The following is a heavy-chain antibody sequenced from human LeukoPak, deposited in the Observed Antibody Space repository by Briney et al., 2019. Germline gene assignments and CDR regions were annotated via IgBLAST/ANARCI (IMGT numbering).Heavy chain of an antibody. D-gene: IGHD4-11*01. J-gene: IGHJ4*02. CDR3: ARKGPATIADY. CDR1: GGFISSGNW. V-gene: IGHV4-4*02. CDR2: IHHSVGT. Sequence: SGTLSLTCAVSGGFISSGNWWGWFRQPPGKGLEWIGEIHHSVGTNYNPSLKSQVAVSMDKSKNQFSLRVTSVTAADTAMYYCARKGPATIADYWGRGTLVTVSS.